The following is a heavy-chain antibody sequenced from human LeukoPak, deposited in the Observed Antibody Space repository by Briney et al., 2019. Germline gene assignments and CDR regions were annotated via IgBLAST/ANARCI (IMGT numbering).Heavy chain of an antibody. J-gene: IGHJ4*02. D-gene: IGHD2-21*02. CDR1: GIIFSNYH. CDR2: IDTRSKYI. Sequence: GSLRLSCAASGIIFSNYHMTWVRQSPGKGLEWVSSIDTRSKYIHDIDSVKGRFTISRDNAKNSLYLQMNNLRAEDTAVYYCATFDGLTAISYWGQGSLVTVSS. CDR3: ATFDGLTAISY. V-gene: IGHV3-21*01.